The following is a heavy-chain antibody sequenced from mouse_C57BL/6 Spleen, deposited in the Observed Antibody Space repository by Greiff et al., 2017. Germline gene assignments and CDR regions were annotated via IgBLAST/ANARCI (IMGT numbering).Heavy chain of an antibody. J-gene: IGHJ3*01. CDR2: IWGDGST. Sequence: VMLVESGPGLVAPSQSLSITCTVSGFSLTSYGVSWVRQPPGKGLEWLGVIWGDGSTNYHSALISRLSISKDNSKSQVFLKLNSLQTDDTATYYCAKPEDYDYDDGVPGFAYWGQGTLVTVSA. V-gene: IGHV2-3*01. CDR3: AKPEDYDYDDGVPGFAY. CDR1: GFSLTSYG. D-gene: IGHD2-4*01.